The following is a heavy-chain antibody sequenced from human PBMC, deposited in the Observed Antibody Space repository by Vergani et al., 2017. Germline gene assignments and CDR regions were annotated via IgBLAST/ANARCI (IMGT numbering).Heavy chain of an antibody. CDR1: GFTFSSYA. Sequence: EVQLLESGGGFVQPGGSLRLSCAASGFTFSSYAMSWVPQAPGKGVEWVSAISGSGGSTYYADSVKGRFTISRYNSKNTLYLQMNSLRAEDTAVYYCEKDLRAVSRTEVTMTYYWGQGTLVTVSS. D-gene: IGHD3-22*01. CDR2: ISGSGGST. J-gene: IGHJ4*02. V-gene: IGHV3-23*01. CDR3: EKDLRAVSRTEVTMTYY.